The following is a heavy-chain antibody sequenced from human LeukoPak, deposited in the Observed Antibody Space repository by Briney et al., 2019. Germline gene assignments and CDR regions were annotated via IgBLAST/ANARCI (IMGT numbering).Heavy chain of an antibody. CDR3: ARDNSLRYFDWLLAYYFDY. Sequence: GGSLRLSCAASGFTFSSYAMHWVRQAPGKGLEWVAVISYDGGNKYYADSVKGRFTISRDNSKNTLYLQMNSLRAEDTAVYYCARDNSLRYFDWLLAYYFDYWGQGTLVTVSS. CDR2: ISYDGGNK. J-gene: IGHJ4*02. D-gene: IGHD3-9*01. CDR1: GFTFSSYA. V-gene: IGHV3-30-3*01.